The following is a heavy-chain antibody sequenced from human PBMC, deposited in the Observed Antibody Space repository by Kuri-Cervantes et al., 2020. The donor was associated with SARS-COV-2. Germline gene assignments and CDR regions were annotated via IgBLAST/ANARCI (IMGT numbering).Heavy chain of an antibody. CDR2: NSSSSSTI. J-gene: IGHJ6*02. Sequence: GGSLRLSCAASGFTFSSYSMNWVRQAPGKGLEWVSYNSSSSSTIYYADSVKGRFTISRDNSKNTLYLQMNSLRAEDTAVYYCAKDMVAGTRGYYYYGMDVWGQGTTVTVSS. D-gene: IGHD6-19*01. V-gene: IGHV3-48*01. CDR1: GFTFSSYS. CDR3: AKDMVAGTRGYYYYGMDV.